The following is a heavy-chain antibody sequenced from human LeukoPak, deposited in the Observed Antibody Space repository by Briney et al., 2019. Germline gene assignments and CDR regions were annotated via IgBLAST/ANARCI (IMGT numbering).Heavy chain of an antibody. CDR2: INYSGGT. Sequence: SETLSLTCTVPDGSISGYYWSWIRQPPGKGLDWIGYINYSGGTKYNPSLRSRVTFSRDTSKNQFSLKLRSVTAADTAVYFCARLGYGSGTPYYYFYMDDWGTGTTVTVSS. CDR1: DGSISGYY. J-gene: IGHJ6*03. CDR3: ARLGYGSGTPYYYFYMDD. V-gene: IGHV4-59*01. D-gene: IGHD3-10*01.